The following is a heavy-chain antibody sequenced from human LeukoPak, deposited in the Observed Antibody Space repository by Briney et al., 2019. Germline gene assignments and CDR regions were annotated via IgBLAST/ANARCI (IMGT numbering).Heavy chain of an antibody. CDR2: TYYRSKWYN. J-gene: IGHJ3*02. CDR3: ARGSRYDIFWNYAFDI. D-gene: IGHD3-9*01. Sequence: SQTLSLTCAISGDSVSSNSAAWNWIRQSPSRGLEWLGRTYYRSKWYNDYAVSVKSRITINPDTSKNQFSLQLNSVTPEDTAVYYCARGSRYDIFWNYAFDIWGQGTMVTVSS. CDR1: GDSVSSNSAA. V-gene: IGHV6-1*01.